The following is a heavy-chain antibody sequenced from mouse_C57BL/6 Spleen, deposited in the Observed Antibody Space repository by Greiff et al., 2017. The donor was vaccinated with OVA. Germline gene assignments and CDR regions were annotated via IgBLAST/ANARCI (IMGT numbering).Heavy chain of an antibody. CDR1: GYTFTSYW. Sequence: QVQLQQPGAELVKPGASVKLSCKASGYTFTSYWMQWVKQRPGQGLEWIGEIDPSDSYTNYNQKFKGKATLTVDTSSSTAYMQLSSLTSEDSAVYYGAKGLTTVAYYFDYWGQGTTLTVSS. D-gene: IGHD1-1*01. CDR3: AKGLTTVAYYFDY. V-gene: IGHV1-50*01. J-gene: IGHJ2*01. CDR2: IDPSDSYT.